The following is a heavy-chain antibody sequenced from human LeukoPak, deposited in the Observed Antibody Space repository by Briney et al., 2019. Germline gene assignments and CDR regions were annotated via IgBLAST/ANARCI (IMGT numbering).Heavy chain of an antibody. CDR1: GFTFSTYA. CDR3: ARAERGGYSGYDYGMDL. J-gene: IGHJ6*04. D-gene: IGHD5-12*01. CDR2: ISYDGSNT. V-gene: IGHV3-30*04. Sequence: PGGSLRLSCAASGFTFSTYAMHWVRQAPGKGLEWVAVISYDGSNTYYADSEKGRFTISRDNSKNTLYLQMNSLRAEDTAVYYCARAERGGYSGYDYGMDLWGKGTTVTVSS.